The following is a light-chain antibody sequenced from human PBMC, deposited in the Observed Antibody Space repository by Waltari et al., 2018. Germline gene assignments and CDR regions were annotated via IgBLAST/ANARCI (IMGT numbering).Light chain of an antibody. V-gene: IGLV1-36*01. CDR1: RSNIGNNA. J-gene: IGLJ2*01. CDR2: ADD. CDR3: AAWDDSLKGVL. Sequence: QSVLTQTPSVSEAPRQRVTISGSGSRSNIGNNAVNWYPQVPGKAPKLLVFADDLLPSGVSDRFSGSKSGTSASLAISGLRSEDEGVYFCAAWDDSLKGVLFGGGTKLTVL.